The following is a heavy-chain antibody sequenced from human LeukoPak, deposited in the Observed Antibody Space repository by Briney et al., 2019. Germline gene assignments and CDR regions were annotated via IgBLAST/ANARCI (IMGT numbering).Heavy chain of an antibody. CDR1: GGSISSGGYS. CDR2: IYYSGST. V-gene: IGHV4-61*08. CDR3: ARDYYGSGSYGRAIDY. D-gene: IGHD3-10*01. Sequence: PSETLSLTCAVSGGSISSGGYSWSWIRQPPGKGLEWIGYIYYSGSTNYNPSLKSRVTISVDTSKNQFSLKLSSVTAADTAVYYCARDYYGSGSYGRAIDYWGQGTLVTVSS. J-gene: IGHJ4*02.